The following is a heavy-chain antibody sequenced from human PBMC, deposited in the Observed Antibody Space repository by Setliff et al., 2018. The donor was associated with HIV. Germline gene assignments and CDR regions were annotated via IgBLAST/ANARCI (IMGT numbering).Heavy chain of an antibody. CDR2: INPSGGST. Sequence: ASVKVSCKASGYAFTNYYLHWVRQAPGQGLAWMGIINPSGGSTIYAQKLQGRVTMTRDTSTNTVYMELSSLRSKDTAVYYCAREPISYRDFVVVAAAFDIWGQGTMVTVSS. J-gene: IGHJ3*02. D-gene: IGHD2-15*01. CDR3: AREPISYRDFVVVAAAFDI. V-gene: IGHV1-46*01. CDR1: GYAFTNYY.